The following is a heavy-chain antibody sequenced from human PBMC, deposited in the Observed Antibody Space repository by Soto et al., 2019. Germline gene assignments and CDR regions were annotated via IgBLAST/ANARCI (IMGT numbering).Heavy chain of an antibody. J-gene: IGHJ4*02. V-gene: IGHV1-2*02. CDR2: INPTRGGT. D-gene: IGHD6-19*01. Sequence: QVQLVQSGAEVKKPGASVRVSCKASGYTFSDFYLHWVRQAPGHGLEWVGWINPTRGGTNYAQKFRDRVTVTADPSISTAYMVFSRLSSDDTAVYYCAKGVTAATSGWLSYFDTCGQGTVVTVSS. CDR1: GYTFSDFY. CDR3: AKGVTAATSGWLSYFDT.